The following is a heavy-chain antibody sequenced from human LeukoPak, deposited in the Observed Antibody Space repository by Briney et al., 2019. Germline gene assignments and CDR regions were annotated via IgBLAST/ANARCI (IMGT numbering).Heavy chain of an antibody. CDR1: GFTFSSYW. Sequence: GSLRLSCAASGFTFSSYWMSWVRQAPGKGLEWIGSIYYSGTTHYNPSLESRVTISVDTSKNQFSLNLISVTAADTAVYYCARDSGTTGEVKFDPWGQGTLVTVSS. V-gene: IGHV4-39*07. CDR3: ARDSGTTGEVKFDP. CDR2: IYYSGTT. J-gene: IGHJ5*02. D-gene: IGHD3-10*01.